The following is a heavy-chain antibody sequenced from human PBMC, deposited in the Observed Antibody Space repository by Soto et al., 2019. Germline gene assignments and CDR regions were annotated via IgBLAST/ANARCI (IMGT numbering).Heavy chain of an antibody. D-gene: IGHD6-6*01. CDR2: IRKGGSQR. Sequence: EVKLPESGAGLAEPGGTMTRSCAASEFAFSSYWMTWLRQAPGTAQDWVANIRKGGSQRSNLDSVRGRFTISRDKSLNSPYLQRITMRAEDTALCFWARAGSPVSSALYFEVFVTRGQGTGVTVS. V-gene: IGHV3-7*05. CDR1: EFAFSSYW. CDR3: ARAGSPVSSALYFEVFVT. J-gene: IGHJ3*01.